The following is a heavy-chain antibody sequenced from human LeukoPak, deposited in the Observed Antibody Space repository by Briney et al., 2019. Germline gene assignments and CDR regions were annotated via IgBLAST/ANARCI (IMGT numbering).Heavy chain of an antibody. Sequence: PGRSLRLSCAASGFTFSSYAMHWVRQAPGKGLEWVAVISYDGSNKYYADSVKGRFTISRDNSKNTLYLQMNSLRAEDTAVYYCARAPYYDILTGYLGQTDYWGQGTLVTVSS. D-gene: IGHD3-9*01. CDR1: GFTFSSYA. CDR2: ISYDGSNK. V-gene: IGHV3-30*04. J-gene: IGHJ4*02. CDR3: ARAPYYDILTGYLGQTDY.